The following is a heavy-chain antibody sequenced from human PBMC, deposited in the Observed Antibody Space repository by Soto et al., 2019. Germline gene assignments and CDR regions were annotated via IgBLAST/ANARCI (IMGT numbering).Heavy chain of an antibody. CDR1: GYTFTSYG. J-gene: IGHJ6*02. Sequence: QVQLVQSGPEVEKPGASVKVSCKASGYTFTSYGISWLRQAPGQGLEWLGWISGKTGNTNYAQKFQGRVTISTDTSTSTADMDLRSLRADDTAVYDWARVPREISLVGRDVWGQGTTVTVSS. CDR2: ISGKTGNT. V-gene: IGHV1-18*04. D-gene: IGHD2-2*01. CDR3: ARVPREISLVGRDV.